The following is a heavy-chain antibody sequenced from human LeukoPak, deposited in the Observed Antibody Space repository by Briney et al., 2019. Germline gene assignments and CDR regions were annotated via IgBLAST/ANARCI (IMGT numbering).Heavy chain of an antibody. CDR1: GESFSGYY. CDR3: ARGLASGSPPIPFDY. CDR2: IIDTGST. D-gene: IGHD3-3*01. J-gene: IGHJ4*02. Sequence: PSETLSLTCVVYGESFSGYYWTWIRQPPGKGLEWIGEIIDTGSTKNNSSLKSRVTISVDTSKNEFSLNLTSVTAADTAIYYCARGLASGSPPIPFDYWGQGTLVTVSS. V-gene: IGHV4-34*12.